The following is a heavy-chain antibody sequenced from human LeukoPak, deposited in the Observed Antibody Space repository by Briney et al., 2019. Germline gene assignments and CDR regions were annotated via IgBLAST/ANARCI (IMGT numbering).Heavy chain of an antibody. CDR2: IYPGDSDT. CDR1: GYSFTSYW. D-gene: IGHD3-10*01. V-gene: IGHV5-51*01. J-gene: IGHJ5*02. Sequence: PGESLKISCKGSGYSFTSYWIGWVRQMPGKGLEWMGIIYPGDSDTRYSPSFQGQVTISADKSISTAYLQWSSLKASDTAMYYCARRGYYGSGSYYNELWFDPWGQGTLVTVSS. CDR3: ARRGYYGSGSYYNELWFDP.